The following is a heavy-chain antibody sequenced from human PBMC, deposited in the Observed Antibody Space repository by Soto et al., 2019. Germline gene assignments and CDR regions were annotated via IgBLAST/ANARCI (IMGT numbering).Heavy chain of an antibody. V-gene: IGHV1-69*08. CDR1: GGTFSTYT. CDR2: IIPSIGII. Sequence: QVQLVQSGAEVKKPGSSVKVSCKASGGTFSTYTITWVRQAPGQGLEWMGRIIPSIGIINYAQKFQGRVTISADKFTGTAYMELTGRRSDDTAVYYCAGDPDSHYNDSHASSYPWGQGTLVTVSS. D-gene: IGHD4-4*01. J-gene: IGHJ5*02. CDR3: AGDPDSHYNDSHASSYP.